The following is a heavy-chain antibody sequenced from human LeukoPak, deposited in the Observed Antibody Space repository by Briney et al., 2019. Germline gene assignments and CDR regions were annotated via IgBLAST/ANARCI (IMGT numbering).Heavy chain of an antibody. CDR2: ISSSSSYI. CDR1: GFTFSSYA. J-gene: IGHJ6*03. Sequence: GGSLRLSCAASGFTFSSYAMNWVRQAPGKGLEWVSSISSSSSYIYYADSVKGRFTISRDNAKNSLYLQMNSLRAEDTAVYYCARDRIVVVPAARPHYYYYMDVWGKGTTVTVSS. D-gene: IGHD2-2*01. V-gene: IGHV3-21*01. CDR3: ARDRIVVVPAARPHYYYYMDV.